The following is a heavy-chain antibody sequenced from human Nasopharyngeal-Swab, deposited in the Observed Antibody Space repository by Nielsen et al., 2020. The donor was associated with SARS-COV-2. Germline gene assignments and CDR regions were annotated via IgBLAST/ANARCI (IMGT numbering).Heavy chain of an antibody. CDR3: ARDIGGGRYGSDY. J-gene: IGHJ4*02. D-gene: IGHD3-16*01. CDR2: ISSRSSNI. V-gene: IGHV3-21*01. Sequence: GGSLRLSCAASGFVFSIYGMNWVRQAPGKGLEWVSSISSRSSNIYYVDSVKGRFTISRDNAKNSLYLQMNSLRAEDTAVYYCARDIGGGRYGSDYWGQGTLVTVSS. CDR1: GFVFSIYG.